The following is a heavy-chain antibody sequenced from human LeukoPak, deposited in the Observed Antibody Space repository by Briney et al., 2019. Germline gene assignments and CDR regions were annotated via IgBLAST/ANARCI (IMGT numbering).Heavy chain of an antibody. CDR2: DTGGDT. CDR1: GFIFTSYT. V-gene: IGHV3-23*01. D-gene: IGHD5-24*01. CDR3: AKDFKRDGKWEVDY. Sequence: GGSLRLSCATSGFIFTSYTINWVRQAPGRGLEWVSGDTGGDTFCTDSAKGRFIVSRDYSENTLYLQMHNLRVEDTAIYYCAKDFKRDGKWEVDYWGQGTLVTVSS. J-gene: IGHJ4*02.